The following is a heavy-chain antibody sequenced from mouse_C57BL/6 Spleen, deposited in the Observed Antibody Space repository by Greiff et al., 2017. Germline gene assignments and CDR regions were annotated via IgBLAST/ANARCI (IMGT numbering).Heavy chain of an antibody. CDR3: TYYYDGSSYYAY. CDR1: GYTFTDYE. D-gene: IGHD1-1*01. CDR2: IDPETGGT. J-gene: IGHJ3*01. Sequence: VQLQQSGAELVRPGASVTLSCKASGYTFTDYEMHWVKQTPVHGLEWIGAIDPETGGTAYNQKFKGKAILTADKSSSTAYMELRSLTSEDSAVYYCTYYYDGSSYYAYRGQGTLVTVSA. V-gene: IGHV1-15*01.